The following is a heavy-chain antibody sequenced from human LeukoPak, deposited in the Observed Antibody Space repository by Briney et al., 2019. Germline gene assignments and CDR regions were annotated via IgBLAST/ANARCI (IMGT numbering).Heavy chain of an antibody. CDR1: GGSISSSSYY. CDR3: ARSVAGSSSAFDY. CDR2: IYYTGST. J-gene: IGHJ4*02. V-gene: IGHV4-39*01. Sequence: SETLSLTCTVPGGSISSSSYYWGWIRQPPGKGLEWIGRIYYTGSTYYNPSLNSRVTISVDTSKNQFSLKLSSVTAADTAVYYCARSVAGSSSAFDYWGQGTLVTVSS. D-gene: IGHD6-6*01.